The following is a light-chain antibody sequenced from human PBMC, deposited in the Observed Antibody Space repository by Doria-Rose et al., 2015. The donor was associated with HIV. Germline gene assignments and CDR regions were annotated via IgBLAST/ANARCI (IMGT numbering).Light chain of an antibody. CDR2: DGS. V-gene: IGKV3-20*01. CDR1: QSFSSTY. CDR3: HQYGTSWT. Sequence: TQSPGTLSLSPGERATLSCRASQSFSSTYLAWYQQKPGQAPSLLIYDGSTRATDIPDRLSAGGSGTDSTLTINRLEPEDFALYYCHQYGTSWTFGQGTKVEI. J-gene: IGKJ1*01.